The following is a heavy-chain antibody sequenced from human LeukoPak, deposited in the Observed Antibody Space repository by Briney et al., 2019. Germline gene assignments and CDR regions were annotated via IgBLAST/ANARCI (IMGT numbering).Heavy chain of an antibody. V-gene: IGHV3-30*02. J-gene: IGHJ6*03. CDR1: GFSFS. CDR3: AREVTSGYYYYYYYMDV. CDR2: IRYDGSTK. Sequence: GGSLRLSCAASGFSFSMHWVRQAPGRGLEWVAFIRYDGSTKCYADSVKGRFTISRDNSKNTLYLQMNSLRAEDTAVYYCAREVTSGYYYYYYYMDVWGKGTTVTVSS. D-gene: IGHD3-3*01.